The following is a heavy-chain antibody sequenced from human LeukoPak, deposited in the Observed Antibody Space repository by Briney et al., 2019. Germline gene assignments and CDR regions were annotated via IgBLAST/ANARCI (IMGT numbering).Heavy chain of an antibody. CDR1: GDSISSGDYY. Sequence: SETLSLTCTVSGDSISSGDYYWTWVRQPAGKGLEWIGRIYSSGSANYNPSLKSRVTMSLDTSKNQFSLRLTSVTAADTAVYYCARAVQLERPPPLIGHYYMDVWGKGTTVTASS. D-gene: IGHD1-1*01. CDR2: IYSSGSA. V-gene: IGHV4-61*10. J-gene: IGHJ6*03. CDR3: ARAVQLERPPPLIGHYYMDV.